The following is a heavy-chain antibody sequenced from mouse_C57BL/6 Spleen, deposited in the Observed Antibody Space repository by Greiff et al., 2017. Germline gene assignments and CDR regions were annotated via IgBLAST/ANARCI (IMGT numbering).Heavy chain of an antibody. D-gene: IGHD1-1*01. CDR3: ARSYYYCSSLYYAMDY. V-gene: IGHV1-82*01. Sequence: LQQSGASVKISCKASGYAFSSSWMNWVKQRPGKGLEWIGRIYPGDGDTNYNGKFKGKATLTADKSSSTAYMQLSSLTSDDSAVYFCARSYYYCSSLYYAMDYWGQGTSVTVSS. CDR1: GYAFSSSW. J-gene: IGHJ4*01. CDR2: IYPGDGDT.